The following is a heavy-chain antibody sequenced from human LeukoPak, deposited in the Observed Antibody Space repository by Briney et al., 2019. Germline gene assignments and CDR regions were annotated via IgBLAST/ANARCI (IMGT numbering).Heavy chain of an antibody. CDR2: INHSGST. CDR1: GGSFSGYY. Sequence: PSETLSLTCAVYGGSFSGYYWSWIRQPPGKGLEWIGEINHSGSTYYNPSLKSRVTISVDTSKNQFSLKLSSVTAADTAVYYCARDGPDIVVVPAAILPLDYWGQGTLVTVSS. V-gene: IGHV4-34*01. J-gene: IGHJ4*02. CDR3: ARDGPDIVVVPAAILPLDY. D-gene: IGHD2-2*02.